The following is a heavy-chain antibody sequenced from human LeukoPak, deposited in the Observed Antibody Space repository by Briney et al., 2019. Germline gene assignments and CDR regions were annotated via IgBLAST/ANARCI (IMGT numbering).Heavy chain of an antibody. J-gene: IGHJ4*02. CDR2: ISWDGGST. CDR1: GFTFDDYA. D-gene: IGHD3-22*01. CDR3: AKDTGGDSSGYYYFDY. V-gene: IGHV3-43D*03. Sequence: PGGSLRLSCAASGFTFDDYAMHWVRQAPGKGLEWVSLISWDGGSTYYADSVKGRFTISRDNSKNSLYLQMNSLRAEDTALYYCAKDTGGDSSGYYYFDYWGQGTLVTVSS.